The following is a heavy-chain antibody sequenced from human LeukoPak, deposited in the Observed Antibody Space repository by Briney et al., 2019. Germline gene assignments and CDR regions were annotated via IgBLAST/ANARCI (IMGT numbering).Heavy chain of an antibody. CDR1: GGSISSYY. Sequence: SSETLSLTCTVSGGSISSYYWSWIRQPPGKGLEWIGYIYYSGSTNYNPSLKSRVTISVDTSKNQFSLKLSSVTAADTAGYYCARNTGYYYDSNGYYGRIFDYWGQGTLVTVS. J-gene: IGHJ4*02. D-gene: IGHD3-22*01. CDR3: ARNTGYYYDSNGYYGRIFDY. CDR2: IYYSGST. V-gene: IGHV4-59*01.